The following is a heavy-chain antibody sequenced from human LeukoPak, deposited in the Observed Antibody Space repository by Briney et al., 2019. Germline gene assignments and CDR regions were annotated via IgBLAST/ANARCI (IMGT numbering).Heavy chain of an antibody. CDR3: ARALDTMIVVEWGAFDI. Sequence: GGSLRLSCAASGFTFSSYGMHWVRQAPGKGLEWVAFIRYDGSNKYYADSVKGRFTISRDNSKNTLYLQMNSLRAEDTALYYCARALDTMIVVEWGAFDIWGQGTMVTVSS. V-gene: IGHV3-30*02. CDR1: GFTFSSYG. D-gene: IGHD3-22*01. J-gene: IGHJ3*02. CDR2: IRYDGSNK.